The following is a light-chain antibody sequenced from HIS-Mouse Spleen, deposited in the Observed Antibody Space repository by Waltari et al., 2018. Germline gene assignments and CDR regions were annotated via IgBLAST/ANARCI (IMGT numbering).Light chain of an antibody. Sequence: SYELTQPPSVSVSPGQTARITCSGDALPKQYAYWYQQKPGQAPVLVIYKDSEEPSGVPERCSGSSSGTTVTLTISGVQAEDEADYYCQSADSSGTGWVFGGGTKLTVL. CDR3: QSADSSGTGWV. J-gene: IGLJ3*02. CDR2: KDS. CDR1: ALPKQY. V-gene: IGLV3-25*03.